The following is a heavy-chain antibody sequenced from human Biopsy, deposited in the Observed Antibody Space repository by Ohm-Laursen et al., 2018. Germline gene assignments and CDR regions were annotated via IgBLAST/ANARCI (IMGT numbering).Heavy chain of an antibody. J-gene: IGHJ5*02. CDR3: ARDRDRRGWFDP. V-gene: IGHV4-4*07. CDR2: IYTSVIT. Sequence: TLSLTCTVSGGSLSSYSWSWIRQPAGKGLEWIGQIYTSVITNYNPSLKSRVTMSVDTSKNKFSLRVSSVPAADTAVYYCARDRDRRGWFDPWGQGTLVTVSS. CDR1: GGSLSSYS. D-gene: IGHD1-14*01.